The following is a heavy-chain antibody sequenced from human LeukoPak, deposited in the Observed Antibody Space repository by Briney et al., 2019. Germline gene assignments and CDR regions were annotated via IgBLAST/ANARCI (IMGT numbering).Heavy chain of an antibody. Sequence: GGSLRLSCAASGFTFSSYWMHWVRQAPGKGLVWVSRINTDGSSTSYADSAKGRFTISRDNAKNTLYLQMNSLRAEDTAVYYCARDRYYYYDSSGYSVRHDYWGQGTLVTVSS. V-gene: IGHV3-74*01. CDR2: INTDGSST. CDR1: GFTFSSYW. D-gene: IGHD3-22*01. CDR3: ARDRYYYYDSSGYSVRHDY. J-gene: IGHJ4*02.